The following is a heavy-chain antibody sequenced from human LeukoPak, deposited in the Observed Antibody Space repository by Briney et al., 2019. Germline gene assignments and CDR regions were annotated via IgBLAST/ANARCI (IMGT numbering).Heavy chain of an antibody. V-gene: IGHV3-23*01. CDR1: GFTFSSYA. CDR3: ARSRSGYYEDY. D-gene: IGHD5-12*01. Sequence: GGSLRLSCAASGFTFSSYAMSWVRQAPGKGLEWVSTISDSGGSTYYADSVKGRFTISRDNAKNSLSLQLNSLSAEDTALYYCARSRSGYYEDYWGQGTLVTVSS. J-gene: IGHJ4*02. CDR2: ISDSGGST.